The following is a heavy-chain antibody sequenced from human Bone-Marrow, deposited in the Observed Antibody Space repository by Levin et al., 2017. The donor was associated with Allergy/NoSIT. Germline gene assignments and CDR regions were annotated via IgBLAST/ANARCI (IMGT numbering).Heavy chain of an antibody. CDR1: GGSITNYY. Sequence: SQTLSLTCTVSGGSITNYYWCWIRQPPGKGLEWIGYIYYSGSTNYNPSLKSRVTISVDTSKNQFSLKLSSVTAADSAVYYCARDRTIAAAGGGHYYYGMDVWGQGTTVTVSS. J-gene: IGHJ6*02. CDR3: ARDRTIAAAGGGHYYYGMDV. CDR2: IYYSGST. V-gene: IGHV4-59*01. D-gene: IGHD6-13*01.